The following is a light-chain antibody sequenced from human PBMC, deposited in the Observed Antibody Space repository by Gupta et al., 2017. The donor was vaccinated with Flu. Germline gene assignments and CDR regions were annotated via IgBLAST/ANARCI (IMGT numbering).Light chain of an antibody. V-gene: IGKV1-33*01. J-gene: IGKJ4*01. Sequence: DIQMTQSPSSLSASVGDRVTITCQASQDISNYLNWYQQKPGKAPKLLIYDASNVETGVPSRFSGSGSGTDFTFTISSLQPEDFATYYCQQYYKLSHTFGGGTKVEIK. CDR2: DAS. CDR1: QDISNY. CDR3: QQYYKLSHT.